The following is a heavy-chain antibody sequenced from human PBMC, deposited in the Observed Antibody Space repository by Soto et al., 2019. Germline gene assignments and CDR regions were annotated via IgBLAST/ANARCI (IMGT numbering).Heavy chain of an antibody. CDR3: ARVTDFWSGYPWYFDY. CDR2: IIPIFGTA. V-gene: IGHV1-69*01. J-gene: IGHJ4*02. Sequence: QVQLVQSGAEVKKPGSSVKVSCKASGGTFSSYAISWVRQAPGXGLXXXGGIIPIFGTANYAQKFQGRVTITADESKSTAYMELSSLRSEDTAVYYCARVTDFWSGYPWYFDYWGQGTLVTVSS. D-gene: IGHD3-3*01. CDR1: GGTFSSYA.